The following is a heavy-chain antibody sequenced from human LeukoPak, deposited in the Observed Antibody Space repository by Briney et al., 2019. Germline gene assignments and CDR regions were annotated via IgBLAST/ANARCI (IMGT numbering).Heavy chain of an antibody. D-gene: IGHD3-16*02. J-gene: IGHJ4*02. CDR3: AREVWGSYRDFDY. Sequence: ASVKVSCKASGYTFSGYYLHWVRQAPGQGLEWMGWISAYNGNTNYAQKLQGRVTMTTDTSTSTAYMELRSLRSDDTAVYYCAREVWGSYRDFDYWGQGTLVTVSS. V-gene: IGHV1-18*04. CDR1: GYTFSGYY. CDR2: ISAYNGNT.